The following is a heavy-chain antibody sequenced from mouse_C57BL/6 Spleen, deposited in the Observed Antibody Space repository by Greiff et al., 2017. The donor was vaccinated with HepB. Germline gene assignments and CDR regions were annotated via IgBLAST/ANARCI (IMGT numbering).Heavy chain of an antibody. CDR1: GYAFSSSW. CDR3: ARELGGVDY. CDR2: IYPGDGDT. V-gene: IGHV1-82*01. J-gene: IGHJ2*01. D-gene: IGHD4-1*01. Sequence: LEESGPELVKPGASVKISCKASGYAFSSSWMNWVKQRPGKGLEWIGRIYPGDGDTNYNGKFKGKATLTADKSSSTAYMQLSSLTSEDSAVYFCARELGGVDYWGQGTTLTVSS.